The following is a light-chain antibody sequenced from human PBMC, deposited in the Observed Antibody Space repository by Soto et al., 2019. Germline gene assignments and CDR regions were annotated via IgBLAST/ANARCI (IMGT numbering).Light chain of an antibody. Sequence: DIQMTQSPSSLSASGRDRVTITCQASQNINNYLNWYQQKPGQAPRILIYDASNLETGVPSRFSGSGSGTHFTFTISSLQPEDVATYYCQQYDDLPLTFGGGTRVEI. J-gene: IGKJ4*01. CDR2: DAS. V-gene: IGKV1-33*01. CDR1: QNINNY. CDR3: QQYDDLPLT.